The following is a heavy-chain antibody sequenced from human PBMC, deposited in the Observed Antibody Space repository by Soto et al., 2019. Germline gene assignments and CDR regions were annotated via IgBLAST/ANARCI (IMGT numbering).Heavy chain of an antibody. J-gene: IGHJ4*02. CDR2: TYYRSKWYN. CDR1: GDSVSSNSAA. Sequence: SQTLSLTCAISGDSVSSNSAAWNWIRQSPSRGLEWRGRTYYRSKWYNDYAVSVKSRITINPDTSKNQFSLQLNSVTPEDTAVYYCARDLPGVNCSSNSCYPFDYWGQGTLVTV. CDR3: ARDLPGVNCSSNSCYPFDY. D-gene: IGHD2-2*01. V-gene: IGHV6-1*01.